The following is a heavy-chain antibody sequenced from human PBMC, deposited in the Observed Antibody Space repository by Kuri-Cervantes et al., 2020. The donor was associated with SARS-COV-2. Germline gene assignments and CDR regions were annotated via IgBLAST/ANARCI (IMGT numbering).Heavy chain of an antibody. CDR2: ISGSGGST. D-gene: IGHD3-22*01. Sequence: GESLKISCAASGFTFSSYAMSWVRQAPGKGLEWVSAISGSGGSTYYADSVKGRFTISRDNSKNTLYLQMNSLRAGDTAVYYCAKGTRSSGYYCGLDFWGQGTLVTVSS. CDR1: GFTFSSYA. CDR3: AKGTRSSGYYCGLDF. J-gene: IGHJ4*02. V-gene: IGHV3-23*01.